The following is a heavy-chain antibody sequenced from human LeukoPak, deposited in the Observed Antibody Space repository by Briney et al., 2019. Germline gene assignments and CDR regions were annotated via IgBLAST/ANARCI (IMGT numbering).Heavy chain of an antibody. Sequence: GESLKISCKGSGYSFTSYWIGWVRQMPGKGLEWMGMIYPGDSDTRYSPSFQGQVTISADKSISTAYLQWSSLKASDTAMYYCARVKAEDIIVVPAAYPPKYWFDPWGQGTLVTVSS. CDR3: ARVKAEDIIVVPAAYPPKYWFDP. D-gene: IGHD2-2*01. CDR1: GYSFTSYW. J-gene: IGHJ5*02. V-gene: IGHV5-51*01. CDR2: IYPGDSDT.